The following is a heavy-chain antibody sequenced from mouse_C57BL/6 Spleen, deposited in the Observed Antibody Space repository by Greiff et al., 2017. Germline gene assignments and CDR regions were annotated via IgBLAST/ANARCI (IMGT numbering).Heavy chain of an antibody. J-gene: IGHJ3*01. Sequence: VQLQQSGAELVKPGASVKLSCTASGFNIKDYYMHWVKQRTEQGLEWIGRIDPEDGETKSAPKFQGKATLTADTSSNTAYLQLSSLTSEDTAVYYCASNCGAYWGQGTLVTVSA. D-gene: IGHD4-1*01. CDR3: ASNCGAY. CDR1: GFNIKDYY. V-gene: IGHV14-2*01. CDR2: IDPEDGET.